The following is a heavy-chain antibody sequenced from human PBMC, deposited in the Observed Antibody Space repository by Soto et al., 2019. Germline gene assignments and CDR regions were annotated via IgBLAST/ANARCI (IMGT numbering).Heavy chain of an antibody. CDR2: INPSGGST. D-gene: IGHD5-12*01. V-gene: IGHV1-46*01. CDR3: AREGYSGYLELFDP. Sequence: GASVKVSCKASGYTFTSYYMHWVRQAPGQGLEWMGIINPSGGSTSYAQKFQGRVTITRDTSASTAYMELSSLRSEDTAVYYCAREGYSGYLELFDPWGQGTLVTVSS. CDR1: GYTFTSYY. J-gene: IGHJ5*02.